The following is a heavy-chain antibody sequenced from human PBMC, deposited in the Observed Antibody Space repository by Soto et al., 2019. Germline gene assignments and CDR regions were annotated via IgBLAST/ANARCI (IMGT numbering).Heavy chain of an antibody. CDR1: GGTFSSYA. CDR2: IIPIFGTA. CDR3: ARTVTHYDSSGYSAQRYY. Sequence: QVQLVQSGAEVKKPASSVKVSCKASGGTFSSYAISWVRPAPGQGLEWMGGIIPIFGTANYALKFQGRVTITEDESTSTAYMELSSLRSEDTAVYYCARTVTHYDSSGYSAQRYYWGQGTLVAVSS. J-gene: IGHJ4*02. D-gene: IGHD3-22*01. V-gene: IGHV1-69*01.